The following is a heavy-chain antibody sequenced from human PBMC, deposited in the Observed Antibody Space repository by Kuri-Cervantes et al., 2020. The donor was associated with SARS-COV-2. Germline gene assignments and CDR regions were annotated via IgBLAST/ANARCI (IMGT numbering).Heavy chain of an antibody. CDR1: GFTVSSNY. CDR2: ISSSSSTI. V-gene: IGHV3-48*02. CDR3: ARDRPHIAVVIANDYYYGMDV. Sequence: GGSLRLSCAASGFTVSSNYMSWVRQAPGKGLEWVSYISSSSSTIYYADSVKGRFTISRDNAKNSLYLQMNSLRDEDTAVYYCARDRPHIAVVIANDYYYGMDVWGQGTTVTVSS. J-gene: IGHJ6*02. D-gene: IGHD2-21*01.